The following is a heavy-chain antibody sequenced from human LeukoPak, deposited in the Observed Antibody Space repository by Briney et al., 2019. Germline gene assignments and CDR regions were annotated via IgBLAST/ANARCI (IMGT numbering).Heavy chain of an antibody. CDR1: GFTFSSYG. D-gene: IGHD2-15*01. J-gene: IGHJ4*02. V-gene: IGHV3-23*01. Sequence: GGSLRLSCAASGFTFSSYGMSWVRQAPGKGLEWVSAISGSGGSTYYADSVKGRFTISRDNSKNTLYLQMNSLRAEDTAVYYCAKARRYCSGGSCYRYYFDYWGQGTLVTVSS. CDR2: ISGSGGST. CDR3: AKARRYCSGGSCYRYYFDY.